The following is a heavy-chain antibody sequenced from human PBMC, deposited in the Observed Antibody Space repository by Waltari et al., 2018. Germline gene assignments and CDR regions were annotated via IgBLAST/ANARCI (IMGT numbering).Heavy chain of an antibody. D-gene: IGHD6-6*01. CDR3: ARGPEYSSSSHYYYGMDV. CDR2: MNPNSGNT. Sequence: QVQLVQSGDEVKKPGASVKVSCKASGYTFTSYDINWVRQATGQGLEWMGWMNPNSGNTGYAQKFQGRVTMTRNTSISTAYMELSSLRSEDTAVYYCARGPEYSSSSHYYYGMDVWGQGTTVTVSS. V-gene: IGHV1-8*01. CDR1: GYTFTSYD. J-gene: IGHJ6*02.